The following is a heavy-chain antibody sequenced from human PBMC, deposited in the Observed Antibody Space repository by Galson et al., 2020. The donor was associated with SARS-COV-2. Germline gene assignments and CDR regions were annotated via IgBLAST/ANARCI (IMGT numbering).Heavy chain of an antibody. J-gene: IGHJ4*02. CDR1: GSSLTEIS. V-gene: IGHV1-24*01. CDR2: FDPDDDET. CDR3: TRIRGFSYGYFDN. D-gene: IGHD5-18*01. Sequence: ASVTVSCKVSGSSLTEISIHWVRQAPGTGLEWMGGFDPDDDETIYAQKFQGRVTMTEDTSTNTAYMELSSLRSEDTAVYYCTRIRGFSYGYFDNWGQGTLVTVSS.